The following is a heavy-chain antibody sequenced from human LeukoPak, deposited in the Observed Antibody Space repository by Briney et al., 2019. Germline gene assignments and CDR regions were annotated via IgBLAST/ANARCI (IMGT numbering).Heavy chain of an antibody. CDR1: GFIFSNYV. CDR2: VGYDGRNK. V-gene: IGHV3-33*01. CDR3: AVDGAH. J-gene: IGHJ4*02. Sequence: PGGSLRLSCAASGFIFSNYVMHWVRQAPGKGLEWVAVVGYDGRNKYYIESVKGRFTISRDNSKNTLYLQMNSLRGGDSGVYYCAVDGAHWGQGTLVTVSS. D-gene: IGHD5-24*01.